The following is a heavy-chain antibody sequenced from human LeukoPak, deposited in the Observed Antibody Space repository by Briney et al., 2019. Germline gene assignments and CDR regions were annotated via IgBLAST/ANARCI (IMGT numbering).Heavy chain of an antibody. D-gene: IGHD3-3*01. J-gene: IGHJ6*02. CDR2: IYYSGST. V-gene: IGHV4-61*01. CDR3: ARDSPYDFWSGYRHYYGMDV. CDR1: GGSISSSSYY. Sequence: SETLSLTCTVSGGSISSSSYYWGWIRQPPGKGLEWIGYIYYSGSTNYNPSLKSRVTISVDTSKNQFSLKLSSVTAADTAVYYCARDSPYDFWSGYRHYYGMDVWGQGTTVTVSS.